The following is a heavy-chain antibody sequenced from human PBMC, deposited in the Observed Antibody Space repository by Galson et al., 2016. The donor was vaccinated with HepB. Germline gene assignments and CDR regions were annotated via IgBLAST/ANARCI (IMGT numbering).Heavy chain of an antibody. Sequence: SLRLSCAASGFTFGNSWMSWVRQAPGKGLEWVANIKPDGGDKYHGDSVKVRFTISRDNAKNSLFLQMNSLRAEDTALYFCARDRGEGRFDPWGQGTLVSVSS. V-gene: IGHV3-7*01. CDR1: GFTFGNSW. D-gene: IGHD3-10*01. CDR2: IKPDGGDK. J-gene: IGHJ5*02. CDR3: ARDRGEGRFDP.